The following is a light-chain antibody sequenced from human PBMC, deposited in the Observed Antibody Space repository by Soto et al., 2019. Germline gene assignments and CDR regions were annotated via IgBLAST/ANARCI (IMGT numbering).Light chain of an antibody. CDR2: AAS. Sequence: AIRMTQSPSSFSASTGDRVTITCRASQGISSYLAWYQQKPGKAPKLLIYAASTLQSGVSSRFSGSGSGTDFTLTFSCLQSEDFATYYCQQYYSYPQTFGQGTKVDIK. J-gene: IGKJ1*01. CDR1: QGISSY. CDR3: QQYYSYPQT. V-gene: IGKV1-8*01.